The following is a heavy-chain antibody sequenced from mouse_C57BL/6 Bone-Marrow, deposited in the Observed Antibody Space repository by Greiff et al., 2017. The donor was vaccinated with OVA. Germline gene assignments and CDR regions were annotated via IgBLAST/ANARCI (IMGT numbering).Heavy chain of an antibody. V-gene: IGHV1-61*01. CDR2: IYPSDSET. D-gene: IGHD2-3*01. CDR1: GYTFTSYS. J-gene: IGHJ3*01. CDR3: AREDYDGYTGFAY. Sequence: QVQLQQPGAELVRPGSSVKLSCKASGYTFTSYSMDWVKQRPGQGLEWIGNIYPSDSETHYNQKFKDKATLTVDKSSSTAYMQLSSLTSEDSAVYYCAREDYDGYTGFAYWGQGTLVTVSA.